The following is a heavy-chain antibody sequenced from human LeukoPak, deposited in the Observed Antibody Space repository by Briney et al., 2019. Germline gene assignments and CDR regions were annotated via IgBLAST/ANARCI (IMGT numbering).Heavy chain of an antibody. Sequence: PGRSLRLSCAASGFTFSSYAMHWVRQAPGKGLEWVAVISYDGSNKYYADPVKGRFTISRDNSKNTLYLQMNSLRAEDTAVYYCARANSGSYYNPFDYWGQGTLVTVSS. J-gene: IGHJ4*02. D-gene: IGHD1-26*01. CDR2: ISYDGSNK. CDR3: ARANSGSYYNPFDY. CDR1: GFTFSSYA. V-gene: IGHV3-30-3*01.